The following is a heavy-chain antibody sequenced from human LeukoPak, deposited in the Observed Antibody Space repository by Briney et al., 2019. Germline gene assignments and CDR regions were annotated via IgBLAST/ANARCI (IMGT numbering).Heavy chain of an antibody. CDR2: ISAYNGNT. J-gene: IGHJ4*02. CDR3: ARVAYYYDRLPYYFDY. Sequence: ASVKVSCKASGYTFTSYGISWVRQAPGQGLEWMGWISAYNGNTNYAQKLQGRVTMTTDTSTSTVYMELRSLRSDDTAVYYCARVAYYYDRLPYYFDYWGQGTLVTVSS. CDR1: GYTFTSYG. D-gene: IGHD3-22*01. V-gene: IGHV1-18*01.